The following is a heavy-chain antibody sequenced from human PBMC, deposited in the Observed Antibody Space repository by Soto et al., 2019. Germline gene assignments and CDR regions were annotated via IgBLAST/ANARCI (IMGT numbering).Heavy chain of an antibody. CDR2: ISGSGGST. D-gene: IGHD4-17*01. CDR3: AKSPYDYGDYALSYYFDY. CDR1: GFTFSSYA. Sequence: GGSLRLSCAASGFTFSSYAMSWVRQAPGKGLEWVSAISGSGGSTYYADSVKGRFTISRDNSKNTLYLQMNSLRAEDTAVYYCAKSPYDYGDYALSYYFDYWGQGTLVTVSS. J-gene: IGHJ4*02. V-gene: IGHV3-23*01.